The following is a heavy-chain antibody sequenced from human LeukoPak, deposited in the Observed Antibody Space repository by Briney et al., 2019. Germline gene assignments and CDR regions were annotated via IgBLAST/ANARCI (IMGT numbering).Heavy chain of an antibody. Sequence: GGSLRLSCAASGFTFSSYTIHWVRQAPGKGLEWVAVISYDGSVKQYADSVKGRFTISRDNSKNTLSVQTNSLRAEDTAVYYCAREGLDGSTFYSALDNWGQGTLVTVSS. CDR2: ISYDGSVK. CDR3: AREGLDGSTFYSALDN. CDR1: GFTFSSYT. V-gene: IGHV3-30-3*01. J-gene: IGHJ4*02. D-gene: IGHD3-22*01.